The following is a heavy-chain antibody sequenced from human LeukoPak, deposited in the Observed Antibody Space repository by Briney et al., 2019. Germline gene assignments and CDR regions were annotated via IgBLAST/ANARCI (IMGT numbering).Heavy chain of an antibody. D-gene: IGHD1-7*01. CDR1: GFIFSYYA. Sequence: GGSLRLSCAASGFIFSYYAMSWVRQAPGKGLEWVAVISKDGSDKYYPGSVRGRFTIPRDNSKNTIYLQMDSLRAEDTAIYYCARDYRWNYDYWGQGTLVTVSS. CDR3: ARDYRWNYDY. V-gene: IGHV3-30-3*01. CDR2: ISKDGSDK. J-gene: IGHJ4*02.